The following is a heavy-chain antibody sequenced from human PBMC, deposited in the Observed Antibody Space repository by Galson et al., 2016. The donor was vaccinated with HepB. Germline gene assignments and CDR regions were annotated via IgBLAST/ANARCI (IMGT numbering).Heavy chain of an antibody. V-gene: IGHV1-8*01. J-gene: IGHJ4*01. Sequence: SVKLSCTASGYTFSNYDIPWVRQATGQGLEWMGWMNPNSANTGYAERFQGRVTMTRNNSISTVYMELNSLRPEDTAVYYCARATRNQELYDWWGQGTLVTVSS. CDR2: MNPNSANT. CDR1: GYTFSNYD. D-gene: IGHD1-14*01. CDR3: ARATRNQELYDW.